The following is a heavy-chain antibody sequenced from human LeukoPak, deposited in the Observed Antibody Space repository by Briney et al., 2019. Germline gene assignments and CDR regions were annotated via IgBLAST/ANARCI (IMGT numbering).Heavy chain of an antibody. V-gene: IGHV4-4*02. J-gene: IGHJ4*02. D-gene: IGHD2/OR15-2a*01. Sequence: SETLSLTCVGSGCSIDITHYWNWVRPAPGKGLEWIGEISHSGTTDYSPSLRSRVAMSLDRANNQFSLNLTSVTDADTAVYYCTRENRPFCPFAYWGQGVLVTVSS. CDR1: GCSIDITHY. CDR3: TRENRPFCPFAY. CDR2: ISHSGTT.